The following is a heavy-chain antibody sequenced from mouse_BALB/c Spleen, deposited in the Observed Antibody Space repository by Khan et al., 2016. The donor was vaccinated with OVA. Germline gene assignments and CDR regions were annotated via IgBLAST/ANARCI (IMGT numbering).Heavy chain of an antibody. CDR1: GYSITSGYG. CDR2: ISYSGST. V-gene: IGHV3-2*02. J-gene: IGHJ2*01. D-gene: IGHD1-2*01. Sequence: QLEESGPGLVKPSQSLSLTCTVTGYSITSGYGWNWIRQFPGNKLEWMGYISYSGSTNYNPSLKSRISLTRDTSKNQFFLQLNSVTTEDTATYYCARTARIKYWGQGTTLTVSS. CDR3: ARTARIKY.